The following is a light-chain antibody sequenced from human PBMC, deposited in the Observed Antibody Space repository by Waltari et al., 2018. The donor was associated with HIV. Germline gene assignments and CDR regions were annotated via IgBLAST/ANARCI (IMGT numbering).Light chain of an antibody. CDR1: SCDVGAYNY. CDR2: EVN. Sequence: QSALTQPASVSGSPGQSITISCTGTSCDVGAYNYVSWYQLYPGKAPKVMLFEVNNRPSGVSDRFSGSKSGNTASLTISGLQVEDEAVYFCSSFGRGNTVLFGGGTKVTVL. J-gene: IGLJ2*01. V-gene: IGLV2-14*01. CDR3: SSFGRGNTVL.